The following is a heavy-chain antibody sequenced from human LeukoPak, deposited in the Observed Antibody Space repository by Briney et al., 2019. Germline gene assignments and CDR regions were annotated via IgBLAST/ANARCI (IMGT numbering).Heavy chain of an antibody. Sequence: GGSLRLSCAASGFTFSDYYMSWIREAPGKGLEGVSYISSSSNYTNYADSVKGRFTISRDNAKNSLFLQMTSLRAEDTAVYYCARGRIAAAGINDAFDIWGQGTMVTVSS. CDR2: ISSSSNYT. D-gene: IGHD6-13*01. CDR1: GFTFSDYY. CDR3: ARGRIAAAGINDAFDI. J-gene: IGHJ3*02. V-gene: IGHV3-11*06.